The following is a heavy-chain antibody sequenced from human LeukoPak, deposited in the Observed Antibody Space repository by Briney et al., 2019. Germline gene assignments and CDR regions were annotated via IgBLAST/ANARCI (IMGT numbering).Heavy chain of an antibody. V-gene: IGHV4-59*01. Sequence: SETLSLTCAVYGGSFSGYYWSWIRQPPGKGLEWIGYIYYSGSTNYNPSLKSRVTISVDTSKNQFSLKLSSVTAADTAVYYCARGGAWIQLWLPSPYFDYWGQGTLVTVSS. J-gene: IGHJ4*02. CDR1: GGSFSGYY. CDR2: IYYSGST. CDR3: ARGGAWIQLWLPSPYFDY. D-gene: IGHD5-18*01.